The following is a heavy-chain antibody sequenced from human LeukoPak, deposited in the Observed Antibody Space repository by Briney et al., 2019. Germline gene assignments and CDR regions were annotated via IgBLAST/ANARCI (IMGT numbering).Heavy chain of an antibody. V-gene: IGHV3-23*01. J-gene: IGHJ6*02. D-gene: IGHD7-27*01. CDR3: AKHQKSNGGPAVYYYYYGMDV. CDR1: GLTFSSYA. CDR2: ISGSGGST. Sequence: PGGSLRLSCAASGLTFSSYAMSWVRQAPGKGLEWVSAISGSGGSTYYADSVKGRFTISRDNSKNTLYLQMNSLRAEDTAVYYCAKHQKSNGGPAVYYYYYGMDVWGQGTTVTVSS.